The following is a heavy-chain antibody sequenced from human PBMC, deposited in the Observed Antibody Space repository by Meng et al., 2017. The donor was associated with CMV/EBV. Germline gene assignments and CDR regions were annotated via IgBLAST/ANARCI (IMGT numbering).Heavy chain of an antibody. CDR2: ISSSGSTI. D-gene: IGHD3-22*01. Sequence: GGSLRLSCAASGFTFSDYYMSWIRQAPGKGLEWVSYISSSGSTIYYADSVKGRFTISRDNAKNSLYLQMNSLRAEDTAVHYCARGVRITMIVVVSHDYWGQGTLVTVSS. CDR1: GFTFSDYY. J-gene: IGHJ4*02. V-gene: IGHV3-11*01. CDR3: ARGVRITMIVVVSHDY.